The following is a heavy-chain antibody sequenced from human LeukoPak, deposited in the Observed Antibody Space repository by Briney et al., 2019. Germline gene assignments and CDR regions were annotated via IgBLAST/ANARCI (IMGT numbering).Heavy chain of an antibody. V-gene: IGHV4-30-2*01. Sequence: SETLSLTCAVSGGSISSGGYSWSWIRQPPGKGLGWIGYIYHSGSTYYNPPLKSRVTISVDGSKNQFSLKLSSVTAADTAVYYCARGGHMGYGMDVWGQGTTVTVSS. J-gene: IGHJ6*02. D-gene: IGHD2-21*01. CDR2: IYHSGST. CDR3: ARGGHMGYGMDV. CDR1: GGSISSGGYS.